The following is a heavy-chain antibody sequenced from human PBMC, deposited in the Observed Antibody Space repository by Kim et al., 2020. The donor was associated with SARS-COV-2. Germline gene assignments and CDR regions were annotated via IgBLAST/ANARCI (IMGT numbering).Heavy chain of an antibody. CDR3: ARLSSTLFDY. Sequence: DSYNHYSPSFQGHVTISVDKSISTAYLQWSSLKASDTAFYYCARLSSTLFDYWGQGTLVTVSS. V-gene: IGHV5-10-1*01. J-gene: IGHJ4*02. CDR2: DSYN. D-gene: IGHD6-6*01.